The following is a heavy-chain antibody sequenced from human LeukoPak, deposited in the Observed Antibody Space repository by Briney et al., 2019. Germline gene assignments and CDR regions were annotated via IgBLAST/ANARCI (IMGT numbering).Heavy chain of an antibody. CDR2: KKQDGTSK. CDR3: ARHGDYCFDL. Sequence: PGGSLRLSCAAYGFTFSRSWMGWVRQAPGKGLEWVANKKQDGTSKYYVDSVMGRFTISRDNAENSVYLQMNSLSAGDTAVYYCARHGDYCFDLWGPGTRVTVSS. D-gene: IGHD2-21*01. V-gene: IGHV3-7*02. CDR1: GFTFSRSW. J-gene: IGHJ4*02.